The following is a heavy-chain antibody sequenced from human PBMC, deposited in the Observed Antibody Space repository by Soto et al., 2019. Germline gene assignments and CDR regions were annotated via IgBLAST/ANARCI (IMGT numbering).Heavy chain of an antibody. CDR2: ISGSGGST. D-gene: IGHD3-10*01. J-gene: IGHJ4*02. Sequence: EVQLLESGGGLIQPGGSLRLSCAASGFTFSSYAMSWVRQAPGKGLEWVSAISGSGGSTYYADSVKGRFTISRDNSKNTLYLQMNSLRAEDTAVYYCAKGYGSGSYYHSDYWGQGTLVTVSS. V-gene: IGHV3-23*01. CDR3: AKGYGSGSYYHSDY. CDR1: GFTFSSYA.